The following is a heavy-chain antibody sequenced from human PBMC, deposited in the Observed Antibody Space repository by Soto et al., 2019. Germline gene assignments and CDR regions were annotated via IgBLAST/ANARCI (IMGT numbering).Heavy chain of an antibody. V-gene: IGHV4-31*03. J-gene: IGHJ6*02. CDR1: GDSIASHDYY. D-gene: IGHD3-10*01. CDR3: AMDRGGEVLKGSGMDV. Sequence: QVQLQESGPGLVKPSQTLSLTCIVSGDSIASHDYYWSWIRLLPGKGLEWIGQIYHSGSTSYNPSLTIRRDISVDPSKNQFSLRLASVTAADTAVYYCAMDRGGEVLKGSGMDVWGQGATVTVSS. CDR2: IYHSGST.